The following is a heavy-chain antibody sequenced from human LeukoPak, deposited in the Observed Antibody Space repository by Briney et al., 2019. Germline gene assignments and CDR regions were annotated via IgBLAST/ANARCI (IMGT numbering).Heavy chain of an antibody. CDR1: GGSISSGSYY. CDR3: ASNWSDFDY. D-gene: IGHD1-1*01. Sequence: PSQTLSLTCTVSGGSISSGSYYWGWIRQAPGKGVEWIASIYEGETTYYNPSLKGRLTISVDTSKNQFSLKLSSVTAADTAVYYCASNWSDFDYWGPGTLVTVSS. J-gene: IGHJ4*02. V-gene: IGHV4-39*07. CDR2: IYEGETT.